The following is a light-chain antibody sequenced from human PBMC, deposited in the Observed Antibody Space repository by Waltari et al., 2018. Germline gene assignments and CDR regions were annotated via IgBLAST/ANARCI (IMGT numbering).Light chain of an antibody. CDR1: QSLTSNNKDY. J-gene: IGKJ1*01. CDR3: QQYYSKT. V-gene: IGKV4-1*01. CDR2: WAY. Sequence: IVLTQSPDSLAVSLGARATISCDSNQSLTSNNKDYLAWYQQRPGQPPKLLISWAYMRQSGIPDRFRGSGSGTHFTLTISSLQAEDVAVYFWQQYYSKTFGQGTKVEIK.